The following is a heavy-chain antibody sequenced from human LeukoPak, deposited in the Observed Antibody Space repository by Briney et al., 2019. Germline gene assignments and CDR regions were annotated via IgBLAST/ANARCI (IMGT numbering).Heavy chain of an antibody. J-gene: IGHJ4*02. V-gene: IGHV3-30-3*01. CDR1: GFTFSSYT. Sequence: PGRSLRLSCAASGFTFSSYTMHWVRQAPGKGLEWVAVISYDGSNKYYADSVKGRFTISRDNSKNTLYLQMNSLRAEDTAVYYCARAILRFGESLLFDYWGQGTLVTVSS. D-gene: IGHD3-10*01. CDR3: ARAILRFGESLLFDY. CDR2: ISYDGSNK.